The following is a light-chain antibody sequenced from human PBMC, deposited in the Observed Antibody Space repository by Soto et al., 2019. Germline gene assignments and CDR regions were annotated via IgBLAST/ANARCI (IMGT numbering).Light chain of an antibody. V-gene: IGLV1-44*01. CDR2: NND. J-gene: IGLJ3*02. Sequence: QSVVTQPPSASGTPGQRVTISCSGSSSNLGSNLVNWYQQLPGAAPKLLIYNNDQRPSGVPARFSGSRSGASASLTISGLQSDDEAAYYCATWDDSLTRVMFGGGTKLTVL. CDR3: ATWDDSLTRVM. CDR1: SSNLGSNL.